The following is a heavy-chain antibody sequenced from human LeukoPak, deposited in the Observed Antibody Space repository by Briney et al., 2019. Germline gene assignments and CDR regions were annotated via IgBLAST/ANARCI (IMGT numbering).Heavy chain of an antibody. CDR1: GFTFSSYS. Sequence: PGGSLRLSCAASGFTFSSYSMNWVRQAPGKGLEWVSYISTSSGFTNYADSVKGRFTISRDNAKNSLYLQMSSLRAEDTAVYYCVRGGGPSYKYNAFDIWGQGTMVTVSS. CDR3: VRGGGPSYKYNAFDI. V-gene: IGHV3-21*05. J-gene: IGHJ3*02. CDR2: ISTSSGFT. D-gene: IGHD2-15*01.